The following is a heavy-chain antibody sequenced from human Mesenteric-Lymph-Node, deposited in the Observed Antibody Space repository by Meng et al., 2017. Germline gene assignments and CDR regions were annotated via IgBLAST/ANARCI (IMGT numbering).Heavy chain of an antibody. D-gene: IGHD6-13*01. CDR2: IYHSGST. J-gene: IGHJ5*02. Sequence: SETLSLTCAVSGYSISSGYYWGWIRQPPGKGLEWIGSIYHSGSTYYNPSLKSRVTISVDTSKNQFSLKLSSVTAADTAVYYCARDHTNKYSSSWYFGFDPWGQGTLVTVSS. CDR3: ARDHTNKYSSSWYFGFDP. V-gene: IGHV4-38-2*02. CDR1: GYSISSGYY.